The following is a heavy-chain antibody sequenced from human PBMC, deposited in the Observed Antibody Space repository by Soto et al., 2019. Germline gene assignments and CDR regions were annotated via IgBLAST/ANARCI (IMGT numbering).Heavy chain of an antibody. J-gene: IGHJ4*02. CDR3: AHSVVAGLGYYFDY. CDR1: GFSLSSTRVA. V-gene: IGHV2-5*02. Sequence: SGPTLVNPTQTLTLTCTFSGFSLSSTRVAVGWIRQPPGKALEWLALIYWDDDKRYSPFLKSRLTITKDTSKNQVVLTMTNMDPVDTATYFCAHSVVAGLGYYFDYWGQGTLVTVSS. CDR2: IYWDDDK. D-gene: IGHD6-19*01.